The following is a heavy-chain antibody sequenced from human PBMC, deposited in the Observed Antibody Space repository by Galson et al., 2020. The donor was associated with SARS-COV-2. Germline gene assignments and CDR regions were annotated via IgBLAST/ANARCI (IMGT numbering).Heavy chain of an antibody. J-gene: IGHJ3*02. Sequence: GESLKISCAASGFTFSSYAMSWVRQAPGKGLEWVSAISGSGGSTYYADSVKGRFTISRDNSKNTLYLQMNSLRAEDTAVYYCATGPHTYYYDSSHAFDIWGQGTMVTVSS. D-gene: IGHD3-22*01. CDR2: ISGSGGST. CDR3: ATGPHTYYYDSSHAFDI. CDR1: GFTFSSYA. V-gene: IGHV3-23*01.